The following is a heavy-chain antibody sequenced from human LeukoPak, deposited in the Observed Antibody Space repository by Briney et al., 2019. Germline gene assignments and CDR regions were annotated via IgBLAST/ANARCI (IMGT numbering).Heavy chain of an antibody. D-gene: IGHD5-24*01. J-gene: IGHJ4*02. CDR1: GGSISSYY. Sequence: PSETLSLTRTVSGGSISSYYWSWIRQPPGKGLEWIGYIYYSGSTNYNPSLKSRVTISVDTSKHLFSLNLSSVTAADTAVYYCARGDAYNLFDYWGRGTLVTVSS. CDR2: IYYSGST. V-gene: IGHV4-59*08. CDR3: ARGDAYNLFDY.